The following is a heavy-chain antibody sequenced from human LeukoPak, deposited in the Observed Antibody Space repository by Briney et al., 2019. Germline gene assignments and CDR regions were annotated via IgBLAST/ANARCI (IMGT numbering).Heavy chain of an antibody. V-gene: IGHV4-34*01. Sequence: SETLSLTCAVYGGSFSGYYWSWIRQPPGKGLEWIGEINHSGSTNYNPSLKSRVTISVDTSKNQLSLKLSSVTAADTAVYYCASRRQGYCSSTSCYTGWFDPWGQGTLVTVSS. CDR3: ASRRQGYCSSTSCYTGWFDP. D-gene: IGHD2-2*02. CDR1: GGSFSGYY. CDR2: INHSGST. J-gene: IGHJ5*02.